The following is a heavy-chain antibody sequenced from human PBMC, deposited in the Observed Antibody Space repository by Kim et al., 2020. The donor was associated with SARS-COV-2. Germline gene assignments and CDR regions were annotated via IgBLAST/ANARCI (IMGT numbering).Heavy chain of an antibody. CDR3: VRFEADCGGDCYFEMRWFDP. CDR1: GDSISNGDHY. V-gene: IGHV4-30-4*01. Sequence: SETLSLTCTVSGDSISNGDHYWSWIRQPPGKGLEWLGHIYYTGSTYYNPSLKSRLDISVDTSKNQFSVKLTSVTVADTAVYYCVRFEADCGGDCYFEMRWFDPWGQGILVTVSS. D-gene: IGHD2-21*02. CDR2: IYYTGST. J-gene: IGHJ5*02.